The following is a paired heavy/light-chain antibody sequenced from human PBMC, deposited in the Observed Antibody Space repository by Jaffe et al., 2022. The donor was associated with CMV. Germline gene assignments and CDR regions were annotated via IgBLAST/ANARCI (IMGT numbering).Light chain of an antibody. Sequence: QSALTQPPSASGSLGQSVTISCTGTSSDVGGFNYVSWYQQHPGKVPKVIIYEVNQRPSGVPDRFSGSKSGNTASLTVSGLQAEDEADYYCSSYAPSRDVFGGGTKLTVL. CDR1: SSDVGGFNY. J-gene: IGLJ3*02. CDR2: EVN. V-gene: IGLV2-8*01. CDR3: SSYAPSRDV.
Heavy chain of an antibody. CDR3: ATRDVHKPDYYMDV. V-gene: IGHV3-15*01. CDR2: VKSEDAGATR. J-gene: IGHJ6*03. Sequence: EVQLVESGGGLVKPGGSLKLACAASGFTFNKAWMTWVRQMPGKGLEWVARVKSEDAGATRDYAEPVKGRFTISRDDSTNTLYLQMNSLRTEDTAVYYCATRDVHKPDYYMDVWGKGTTVTVTS. CDR1: GFTFNKAW.